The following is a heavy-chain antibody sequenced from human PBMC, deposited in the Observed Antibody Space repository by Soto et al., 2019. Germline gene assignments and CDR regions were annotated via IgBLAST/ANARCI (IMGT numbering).Heavy chain of an antibody. V-gene: IGHV3-13*01. CDR1: GFTFSSYD. J-gene: IGHJ6*02. Sequence: GGSLRLSCAASGFTFSSYDMHWVRQATGKGLEWVSAIGTAGDTYYPGSVKGRFTISRENAKNSLYLQMNSLRAEDTAAYYCARDRRDYDFWSGYYTGGDYYYYGMDVWGQGTTVTVSS. CDR2: IGTAGDT. D-gene: IGHD3-3*01. CDR3: ARDRRDYDFWSGYYTGGDYYYYGMDV.